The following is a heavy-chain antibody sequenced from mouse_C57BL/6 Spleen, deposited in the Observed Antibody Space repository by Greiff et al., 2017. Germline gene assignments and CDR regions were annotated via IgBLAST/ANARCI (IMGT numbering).Heavy chain of an antibody. J-gene: IGHJ4*01. Sequence: VQLKESGGGLVKPGGSLKLSCAASGFTFSDYGMHWFRQAPEKGLEWVAYISSGSSTIYYAETVKGRFTISRDNAKNTLFLQMTGLRSEDTAMYYCARGGLRDAMDYWGQGTSVTVSS. CDR3: ARGGLRDAMDY. V-gene: IGHV5-17*01. D-gene: IGHD2-4*01. CDR2: ISSGSSTI. CDR1: GFTFSDYG.